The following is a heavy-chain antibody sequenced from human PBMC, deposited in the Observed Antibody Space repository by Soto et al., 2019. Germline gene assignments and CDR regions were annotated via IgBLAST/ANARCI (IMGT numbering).Heavy chain of an antibody. Sequence: SETLSLTCTVSGGSISSYYWSWIRQPPGKGLEWIGYIYYSGSTNYNPSLKSRVTISVDTSKNQFSLKLSSVTAADTAVYYCARVGPNWVSVPADFDYWGQGTLVTVSS. CDR3: ARVGPNWVSVPADFDY. CDR1: GGSISSYY. CDR2: IYYSGST. V-gene: IGHV4-59*01. D-gene: IGHD1-1*01. J-gene: IGHJ4*02.